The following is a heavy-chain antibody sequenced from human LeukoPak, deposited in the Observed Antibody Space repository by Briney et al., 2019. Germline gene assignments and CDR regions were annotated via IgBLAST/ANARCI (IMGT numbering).Heavy chain of an antibody. CDR3: ARQHGSGSYYSRAIDY. V-gene: IGHV5-51*01. D-gene: IGHD3-10*01. CDR2: IYPGDSDT. Sequence: GDSLNFSCEASGYRFTTYWIGGARQMPGKGLEWMGIIYPGDSDTRYSPSFQGQVTISADKSRSTAYLQWSSLKASDTAMYYCARQHGSGSYYSRAIDYWGQGTLVTVSS. CDR1: GYRFTTYW. J-gene: IGHJ4*02.